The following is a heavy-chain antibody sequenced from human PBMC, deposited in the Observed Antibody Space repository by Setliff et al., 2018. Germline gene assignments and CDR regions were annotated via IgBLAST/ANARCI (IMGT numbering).Heavy chain of an antibody. J-gene: IGHJ4*02. CDR3: ARVRLGLPMVDY. V-gene: IGHV1-24*01. CDR2: FDPEDGET. D-gene: IGHD5-18*01. CDR1: GYTLTELS. Sequence: GASVKVSCKVSGYTLTELSMHWVRQAPGKGLEWMGGFDPEDGETIYAQKFQGRVTMTTDTSTSTAYMELRSLRSDDTAVYYCARVRLGLPMVDYWGQGTLVTVSS.